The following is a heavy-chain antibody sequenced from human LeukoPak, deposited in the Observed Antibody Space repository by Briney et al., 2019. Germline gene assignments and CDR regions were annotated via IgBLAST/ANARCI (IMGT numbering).Heavy chain of an antibody. Sequence: PPETLSLTCAVYGGSFSGYYWSWIRQPPGKGLEWIGEINHSGSTNYNPSLKSRVTISVDTSKNQFSLKLSSVTAADTAVYYCARERGRYSSSWYNRNYYYYMDVWGKGTTVTISS. D-gene: IGHD6-13*01. V-gene: IGHV4-34*01. CDR3: ARERGRYSSSWYNRNYYYYMDV. CDR1: GGSFSGYY. J-gene: IGHJ6*03. CDR2: INHSGST.